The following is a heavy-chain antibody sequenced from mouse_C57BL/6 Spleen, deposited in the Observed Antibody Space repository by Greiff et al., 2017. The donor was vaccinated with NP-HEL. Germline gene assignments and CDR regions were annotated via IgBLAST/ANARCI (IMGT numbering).Heavy chain of an antibody. V-gene: IGHV6-3*01. D-gene: IGHD1-1*01. Sequence: EVKVVESGGGLVQPGGSMKLSCVASGFTFSNYWMNWVRQSPEQGLEWVAQIRLKSDNYATHYAESVKGRFTISRYDTKSSVYLQMNNLRAEDTGIYSCTQRPDYYGSSYGFAYWGQGPLVTVSA. CDR1: GFTFSNYW. J-gene: IGHJ3*01. CDR3: TQRPDYYGSSYGFAY. CDR2: IRLKSDNYAT.